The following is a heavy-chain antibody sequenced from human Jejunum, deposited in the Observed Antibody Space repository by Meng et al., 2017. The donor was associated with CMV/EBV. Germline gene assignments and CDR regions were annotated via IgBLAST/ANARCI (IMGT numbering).Heavy chain of an antibody. CDR1: YG. D-gene: IGHD2-15*01. V-gene: IGHV3-30*02. CDR2: IRFGGSDK. Sequence: YGMHWVRQAPGKGLEWVTFIRFGGSDKYYADSVKGRFTISRDNSKNTLFLQMNSLRPEDTAVYYCAKDLPFVGYCSGASCYSFDYWGQGTLVTVSS. CDR3: AKDLPFVGYCSGASCYSFDY. J-gene: IGHJ4*02.